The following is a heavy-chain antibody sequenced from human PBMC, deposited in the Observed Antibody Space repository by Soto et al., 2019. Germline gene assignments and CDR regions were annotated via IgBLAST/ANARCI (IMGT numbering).Heavy chain of an antibody. CDR1: GFTFSGSA. D-gene: IGHD6-13*01. J-gene: IGHJ4*02. Sequence: GGSLRLSCAASGFTFSGSAMHWVRQASGKGLEWVGRIRSKANSYATAYAASVKGRFTISRDDSKNTAYLQMNSLKTEDTAVYYCTSARQQLVHWGQGTLVTVSS. CDR3: TSARQQLVH. V-gene: IGHV3-73*01. CDR2: IRSKANSYAT.